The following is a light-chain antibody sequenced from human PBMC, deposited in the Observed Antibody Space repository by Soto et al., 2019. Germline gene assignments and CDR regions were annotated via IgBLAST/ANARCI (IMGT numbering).Light chain of an antibody. J-gene: IGKJ2*01. V-gene: IGKV3-15*01. CDR3: QQYNNWPNT. CDR1: QSVGSN. CDR2: GAS. Sequence: EIVVTQSPATLSVSPGERATLYCRAGQSVGSNLAWYQQKAGQPPRLLIYGASTSATGIPARFSASGSGTEFTLIITSLQSEDFTVYYCQQYNNWPNTFGQGTKLEIK.